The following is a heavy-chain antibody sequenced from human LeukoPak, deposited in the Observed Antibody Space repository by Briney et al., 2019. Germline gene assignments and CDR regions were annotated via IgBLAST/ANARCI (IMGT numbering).Heavy chain of an antibody. Sequence: GGSLRLSCAASGFTFSSYSMNWVRQAPGKGLEWVSAISGSGGSTYYADSVKGRFTITRDNSKNTLYLQMNSLRAEDTAVYYCAKVPSRYCSGGSCYFDYWGQGTLVTVSS. CDR2: ISGSGGST. CDR1: GFTFSSYS. V-gene: IGHV3-23*01. CDR3: AKVPSRYCSGGSCYFDY. J-gene: IGHJ4*02. D-gene: IGHD2-15*01.